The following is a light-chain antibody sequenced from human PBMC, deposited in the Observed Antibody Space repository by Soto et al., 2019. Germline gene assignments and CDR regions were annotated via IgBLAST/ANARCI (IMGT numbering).Light chain of an antibody. Sequence: QSVLTQPPSVSGAPGQRVTISCTGSRSNIGAGYDVHWYQQLPGTAPKLLIYVNSNRTSGVPDRFSGSKSGTSASLAITGLQAEDEADYYCQSYDSSLSGYVVFGGGTKLTVL. CDR2: VNS. V-gene: IGLV1-40*01. J-gene: IGLJ2*01. CDR1: RSNIGAGYD. CDR3: QSYDSSLSGYVV.